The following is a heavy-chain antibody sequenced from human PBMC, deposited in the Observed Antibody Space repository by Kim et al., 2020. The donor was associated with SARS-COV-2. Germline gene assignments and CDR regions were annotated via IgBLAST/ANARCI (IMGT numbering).Heavy chain of an antibody. V-gene: IGHV1-69*13. Sequence: SVKVSCKASGGTFSSYAISWVRQAPGQGLEWMGGIIPIFGTANYAQKFQGRVTITADESTSTAYMELSSLRSEDTAVYYCASTDIVVVPAAPYNWFDPWGQGTLVTVSS. J-gene: IGHJ5*02. CDR2: IIPIFGTA. CDR3: ASTDIVVVPAAPYNWFDP. D-gene: IGHD2-2*01. CDR1: GGTFSSYA.